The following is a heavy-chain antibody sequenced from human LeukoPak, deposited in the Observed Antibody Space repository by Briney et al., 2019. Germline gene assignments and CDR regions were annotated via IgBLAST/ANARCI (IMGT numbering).Heavy chain of an antibody. CDR1: GYSISGGYY. J-gene: IGHJ4*02. V-gene: IGHV4-38-2*02. Sequence: SETLSLTCTVSGYSISGGYYWGWIRQPPGKGLEWIGTIYHSGNTYYNPSPKSRVTISVDTSKNQFSLKLTSVTAADTAVYYCARVRGYCSSTICYRYYFDYWGQGTLVTVSS. CDR2: IYHSGNT. D-gene: IGHD2-2*01. CDR3: ARVRGYCSSTICYRYYFDY.